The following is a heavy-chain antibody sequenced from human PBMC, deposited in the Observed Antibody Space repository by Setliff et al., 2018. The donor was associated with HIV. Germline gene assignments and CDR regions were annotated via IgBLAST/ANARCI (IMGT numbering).Heavy chain of an antibody. D-gene: IGHD6-19*01. CDR2: IDLSGGT. CDR3: VRQGAVTGHSFDS. Sequence: SETLSLTCAVYGGSFSGYYWSWIRQTPGKGLERIGEIDLSGGTKYNPSLKSRVTISLDTSKNQFSLKLSSVTAADTAVYYCVRQGAVTGHSFDSWGPGALVTVSS. CDR1: GGSFSGYY. J-gene: IGHJ4*02. V-gene: IGHV4-34*01.